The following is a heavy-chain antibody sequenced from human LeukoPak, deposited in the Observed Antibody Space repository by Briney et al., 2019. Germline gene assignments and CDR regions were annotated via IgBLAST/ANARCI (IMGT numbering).Heavy chain of an antibody. CDR1: GFTFSSYA. Sequence: PGRSLRLSCAASGFTFSSYAMHWVRQAPGKGLEWVAVISYDGSNKYYADSVKGRFAISRDNSKNTLYLQMNSLRAEDTAVYYCARGGPAYGAQDAFDIWGQGTMVTVSS. CDR3: ARGGPAYGAQDAFDI. D-gene: IGHD4-17*01. CDR2: ISYDGSNK. J-gene: IGHJ3*02. V-gene: IGHV3-30*09.